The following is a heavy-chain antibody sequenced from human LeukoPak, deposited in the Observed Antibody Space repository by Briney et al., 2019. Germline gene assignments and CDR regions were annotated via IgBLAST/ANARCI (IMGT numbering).Heavy chain of an antibody. J-gene: IGHJ4*02. Sequence: GGSLRLSCAASGFAVSSKYMSWVRQAPGKGLVWVSRINSDGSSTSYADSVKGRFTISRDNAKNTLYLQMNSLRAEDTAVYYCAREAQYSSSWPFDYWGQGTLVTVSS. CDR2: INSDGSST. CDR3: AREAQYSSSWPFDY. D-gene: IGHD6-13*01. V-gene: IGHV3-74*01. CDR1: GFAVSSKY.